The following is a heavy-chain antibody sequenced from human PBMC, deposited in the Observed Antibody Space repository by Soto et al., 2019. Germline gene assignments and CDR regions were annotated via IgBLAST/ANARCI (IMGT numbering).Heavy chain of an antibody. D-gene: IGHD1-26*01. Sequence: ASVKVSCKASGGTFSSYAISWVRQAPGQGLEWMGGIIPIFGTANYAQKFQGRVTITADESTSTAYMELSSLRSEDTAVYYCARELVSYSGSYLGLDYWGQGTLVTVSS. V-gene: IGHV1-69*13. CDR1: GGTFSSYA. CDR2: IIPIFGTA. J-gene: IGHJ4*02. CDR3: ARELVSYSGSYLGLDY.